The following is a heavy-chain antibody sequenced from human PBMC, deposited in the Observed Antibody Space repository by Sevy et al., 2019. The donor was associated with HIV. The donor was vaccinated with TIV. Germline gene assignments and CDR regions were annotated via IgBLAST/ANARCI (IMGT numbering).Heavy chain of an antibody. Sequence: SGPTLVKPTQTLTLTCTFSGFSLSTSGVGVGWIRQPPGKALEWLALIYWDDNKRYSPSLRSRLTITKVTSKNQVVLTMTNMDPVDTATYYSAHSLYGDYIGGYFDYWGQGTLVTVSS. J-gene: IGHJ4*02. CDR3: AHSLYGDYIGGYFDY. CDR2: IYWDDNK. V-gene: IGHV2-5*02. D-gene: IGHD4-17*01. CDR1: GFSLSTSGVG.